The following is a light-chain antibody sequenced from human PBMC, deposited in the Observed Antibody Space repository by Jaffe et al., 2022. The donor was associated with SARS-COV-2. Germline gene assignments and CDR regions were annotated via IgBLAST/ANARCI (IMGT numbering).Light chain of an antibody. J-gene: IGLJ3*02. V-gene: IGLV1-51*02. CDR3: ASWDDRLSGGGV. CDR2: KSN. CDR1: TSNIGMNY. Sequence: QSMLTQPPSVSAAPGQKVTISCSGSTSNIGMNYVSWYQQFPGTAPRLLIYKSNERPSGISDRFSGSISGTSATLDITALQAGDEAFYYCASWDDRLSGGGVFGGGTNLTVL.